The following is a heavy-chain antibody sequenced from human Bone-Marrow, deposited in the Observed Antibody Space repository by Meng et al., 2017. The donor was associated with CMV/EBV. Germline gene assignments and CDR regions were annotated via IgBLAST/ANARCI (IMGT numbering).Heavy chain of an antibody. CDR2: IIPIFDTG. Sequence: SVKGSCKASGGTFTSYTINWVRQAPGQGLEWMGGIIPIFDTGNYAQKFQGRVTITTDESTSTAYMELSSLRSEDTAVYYCARYQGNYYYYGMDVWGQGTTVTVSS. J-gene: IGHJ6*02. CDR3: ARYQGNYYYYGMDV. V-gene: IGHV1-69*05. D-gene: IGHD6-13*01. CDR1: GGTFTSYT.